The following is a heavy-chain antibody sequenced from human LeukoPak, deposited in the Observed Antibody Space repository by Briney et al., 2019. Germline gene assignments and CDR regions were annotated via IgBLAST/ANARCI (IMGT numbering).Heavy chain of an antibody. D-gene: IGHD2/OR15-2a*01. CDR2: IGATDDST. CDR3: ARENIFDF. CDR1: GFNFNNYG. J-gene: IGHJ4*01. Sequence: GGSLRLSCAVSGFNFNNYGVSWVRQAPGKGPEWVSAIGATDDSTYYADSVKGRFTISRDNSRNTAYLQMNSLRVADTALYFCARENIFDFWGQGTLVTVSS. V-gene: IGHV3-23*01.